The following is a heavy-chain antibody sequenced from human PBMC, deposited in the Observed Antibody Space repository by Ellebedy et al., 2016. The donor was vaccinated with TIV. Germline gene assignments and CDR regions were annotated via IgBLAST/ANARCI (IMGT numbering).Heavy chain of an antibody. Sequence: PGGSLRLSCAASGFTVSSNYMSWVRQAPGKGLEWVSVIYSGGSTYYADSVKGRFTISRDNSKNTLYLQMNSLRAEDTAVYYCARGGYGEDVGEYSGYYFDYWGQGTLVTVSS. CDR3: ARGGYGEDVGEYSGYYFDY. CDR2: IYSGGST. J-gene: IGHJ4*02. D-gene: IGHD5-12*01. CDR1: GFTVSSNY. V-gene: IGHV3-66*01.